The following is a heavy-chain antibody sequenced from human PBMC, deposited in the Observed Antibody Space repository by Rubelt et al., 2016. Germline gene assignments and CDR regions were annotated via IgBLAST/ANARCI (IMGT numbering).Heavy chain of an antibody. J-gene: IGHJ4*02. CDR2: INHSGST. CDR1: GGSFSGYY. Sequence: QVQLQQWGAGLLKPSETLSLTCAVYGGSFSGYYWSWIRQPPGKGLEWIGEINHSGSTNYNPSLKSRVTISLDTSKNQFSLKLSSVTAADTAVYYCARGYDFWSGYYFDYWGQGTLVTVSS. D-gene: IGHD3-3*01. CDR3: ARGYDFWSGYYFDY. V-gene: IGHV4-34*01.